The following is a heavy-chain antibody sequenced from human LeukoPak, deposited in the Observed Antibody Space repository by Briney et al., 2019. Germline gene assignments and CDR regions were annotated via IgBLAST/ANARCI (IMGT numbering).Heavy chain of an antibody. D-gene: IGHD3-10*01. CDR3: AKDRNGDLGY. CDR1: GFTFSSYA. V-gene: IGHV3-23*01. CDR2: ISGSGGST. J-gene: IGHJ4*02. Sequence: PGGSLRLACAASGFTFSSYAMSWVRQPPGKGREWVSAISGSGGSTYYADSVKGRFTISRDNSKNTLYLQMNSLRAEDTAVYYCAKDRNGDLGYWGQGTLVTVSS.